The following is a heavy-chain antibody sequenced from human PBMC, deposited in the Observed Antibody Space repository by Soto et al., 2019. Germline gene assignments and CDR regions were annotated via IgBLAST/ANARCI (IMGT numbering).Heavy chain of an antibody. D-gene: IGHD2-15*01. J-gene: IGHJ6*02. CDR2: ISAYNGNT. V-gene: IGHV1-18*04. CDR1: GYTFTSYG. CDR3: EREESKLLGDYGMDV. Sequence: ASVKGSCKASGYTFTSYGISWVRQAPGQGLEWMGWISAYNGNTNYAQKLQGRVTMTTDTSTSTAYMELRSLRSDDTAVYYCEREESKLLGDYGMDVWGQGTTVTVYS.